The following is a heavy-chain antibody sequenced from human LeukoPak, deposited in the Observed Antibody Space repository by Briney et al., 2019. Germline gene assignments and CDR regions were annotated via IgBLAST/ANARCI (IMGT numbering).Heavy chain of an antibody. CDR1: GFTFSSDA. CDR2: ISSSGGST. J-gene: IGHJ4*02. D-gene: IGHD1-26*01. Sequence: PPGGSLRLSCAASGFTFSSDAMRWVRQAPGKGLEWVSAISSSGGSTYYADSVRGRFIISRDSSKNTLYLQMNSLRVEDTAAYYCAKGGAQVGGQGTLVTVSS. V-gene: IGHV3-23*01. CDR3: AKGGAQV.